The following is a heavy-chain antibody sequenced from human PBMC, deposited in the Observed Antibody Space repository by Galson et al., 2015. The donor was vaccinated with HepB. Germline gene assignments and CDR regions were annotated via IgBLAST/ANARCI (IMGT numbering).Heavy chain of an antibody. CDR2: ISYDGSNK. V-gene: IGHV3-30*18. CDR1: GFTFSSYG. CDR3: AKSWVDYFDY. Sequence: SLRLSCAASGFTFSSYGMHWVRQAPGKGLEWVAVISYDGSNKYYADSVKGRFTISRDNSKNTLYLQMNSLRAEDTAVYYCAKSWVDYFDYWGQGTLVTVSS. J-gene: IGHJ4*02. D-gene: IGHD5-12*01.